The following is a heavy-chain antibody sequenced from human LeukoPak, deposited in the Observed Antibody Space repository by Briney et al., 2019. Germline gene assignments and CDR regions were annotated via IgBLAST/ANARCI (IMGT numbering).Heavy chain of an antibody. CDR2: IYYSGST. J-gene: IGHJ3*02. Sequence: PSQTLSLTCTVSGGSISSGGYYWSWIRQHPGKGLEWIGYIYYSGSTYYNPSLKSRVTISVDTSKNQFSLKLSSVTAADTAVYYCASVTIFGVVGAFDIWGQGTMVTVSS. CDR1: GGSISSGGYY. V-gene: IGHV4-31*03. CDR3: ASVTIFGVVGAFDI. D-gene: IGHD3-3*01.